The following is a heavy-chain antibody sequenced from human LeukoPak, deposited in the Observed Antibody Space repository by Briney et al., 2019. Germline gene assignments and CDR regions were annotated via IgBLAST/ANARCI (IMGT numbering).Heavy chain of an antibody. Sequence: ASVKVSCKASGYTFTSYGISWVRQAPGQGLEWMGWIGAYNGKTNYAQKLQGRVTMTTDTSTSTAYMELRSLRSDDTAVYYCARDDFWSGYRQLYYYGMDVWGQGTTVTVSS. CDR1: GYTFTSYG. D-gene: IGHD3-3*01. CDR2: IGAYNGKT. J-gene: IGHJ6*02. V-gene: IGHV1-18*01. CDR3: ARDDFWSGYRQLYYYGMDV.